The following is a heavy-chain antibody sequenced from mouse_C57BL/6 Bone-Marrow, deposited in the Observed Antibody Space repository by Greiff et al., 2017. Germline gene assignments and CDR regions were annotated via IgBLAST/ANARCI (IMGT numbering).Heavy chain of an antibody. CDR1: GFNIKDDY. Sequence: EVQLVESGAELVRPGASVKLSCTASGFNIKDDYMHWVKQRPEQGLEWIGWIDPENGDTEYASKFQGKATITADTSSNTAYLQLSSLTSEDTAVYYCTTPATYYFDYWGQGTTLTVSS. J-gene: IGHJ2*01. D-gene: IGHD1-1*01. CDR2: IDPENGDT. V-gene: IGHV14-4*01. CDR3: TTPATYYFDY.